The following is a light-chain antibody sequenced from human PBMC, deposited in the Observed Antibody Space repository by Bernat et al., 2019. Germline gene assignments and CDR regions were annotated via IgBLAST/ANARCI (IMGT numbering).Light chain of an antibody. CDR2: DKN. CDR1: SLRSYY. Sequence: SSELTQDPAVSVALGQTVRITCQGDSLRSYYASWYQQKPGQAPVLVIYDKNNRPSGIPDRFSGSSSGNTASLTITGAQAEDKADYYCNSRDSSGDHLKVFGGGTKLTVL. V-gene: IGLV3-19*01. J-gene: IGLJ3*02. CDR3: NSRDSSGDHLKV.